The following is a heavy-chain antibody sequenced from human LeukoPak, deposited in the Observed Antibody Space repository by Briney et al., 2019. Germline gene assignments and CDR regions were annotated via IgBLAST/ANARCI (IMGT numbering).Heavy chain of an antibody. J-gene: IGHJ4*02. Sequence: GGSLRLSCAASGFIFSSYNMNWVRQAPGKGLEWVSSISSSSSYTYYADSVKGRFTISRDNAKNSLYLQMNSLRAEDTAVYYCARNPAATSDYWGQRTLVTVSS. CDR3: ARNPAATSDY. CDR1: GFIFSSYN. V-gene: IGHV3-21*01. D-gene: IGHD5-12*01. CDR2: ISSSSSYT.